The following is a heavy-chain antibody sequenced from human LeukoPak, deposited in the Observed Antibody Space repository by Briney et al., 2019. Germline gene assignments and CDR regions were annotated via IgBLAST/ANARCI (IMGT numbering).Heavy chain of an antibody. D-gene: IGHD3-16*01. CDR2: INPNSGGT. V-gene: IGHV1-2*02. CDR1: GYTFTGYY. J-gene: IGHJ4*02. CDR3: ARGVTDYDYVWGSYSKGYFDY. Sequence: GASVKVSCKASGYTFTGYYMHWVRQAPGQGLEWMGWINPNSGGTNYAQKFQGRVTMTRDTSISTAYMELSRLRSDDTAVYYCARGVTDYDYVWGSYSKGYFDYWGQGTLVTVSS.